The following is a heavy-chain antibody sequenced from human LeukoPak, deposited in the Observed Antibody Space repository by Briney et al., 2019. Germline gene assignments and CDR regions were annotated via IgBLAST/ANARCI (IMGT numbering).Heavy chain of an antibody. CDR2: ISSSSTYI. CDR3: ARPHPRTVFGVFSYYYGMDV. J-gene: IGHJ6*02. CDR1: GFTFRSYS. V-gene: IGHV3-21*01. Sequence: GGSLRLSCAASGFTFRSYSMNWVRQAPGKGLEWVSSISSSSTYIYYADSVKGRFIISRDNAKNSLYLQMDSLRAEDTAVYYCARPHPRTVFGVFSYYYGMDVWGQGTTVTVSS. D-gene: IGHD3-3*01.